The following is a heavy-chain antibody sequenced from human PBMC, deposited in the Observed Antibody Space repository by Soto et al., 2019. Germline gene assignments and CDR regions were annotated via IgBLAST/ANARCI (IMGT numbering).Heavy chain of an antibody. J-gene: IGHJ6*02. Sequence: VGSLRLSCAASGFTLSSYAMSWVRQAPGKGLEWVSAISGSGGSTYYTDSVKGRFTISRDNSKNTLYLQMNSLRAEDTAVYYCAKAQHYCSSTSCYLYYYYGMDVWGQGTTVTVSS. CDR2: ISGSGGST. V-gene: IGHV3-23*01. CDR1: GFTLSSYA. CDR3: AKAQHYCSSTSCYLYYYYGMDV. D-gene: IGHD2-2*01.